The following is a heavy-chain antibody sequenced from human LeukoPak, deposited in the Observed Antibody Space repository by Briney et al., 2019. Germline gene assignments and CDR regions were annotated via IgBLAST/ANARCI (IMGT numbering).Heavy chain of an antibody. V-gene: IGHV4-61*02. D-gene: IGHD5-24*01. CDR2: IYTSGST. CDR1: GGSISSGSYY. J-gene: IGHJ3*02. Sequence: SQTLSLTWTVAGGSISSGSYYWSWIRQPAGKGLEWIGRIYTSGSTNYNPSLKSRVTITVDTSKNQFSLKLSSVTAADTAVYYCARSRDGYNYVAFDIWGQGTMVTVSS. CDR3: ARSRDGYNYVAFDI.